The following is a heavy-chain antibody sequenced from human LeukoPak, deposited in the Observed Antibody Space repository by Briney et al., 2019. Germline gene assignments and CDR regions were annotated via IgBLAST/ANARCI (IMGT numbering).Heavy chain of an antibody. J-gene: IGHJ1*01. D-gene: IGHD3-9*01. CDR1: GFTFSSYG. Sequence: PGRSLRLSCAASGFTFSSYGMHWVRQAPGKGLEWVAVISYDGSNKYYADSVKGRFTISRDNSKNTLYLQMNSLRGEDTAVYYCAKDFRARGYFDWLFQHWGQGTLVTVSS. CDR3: AKDFRARGYFDWLFQH. CDR2: ISYDGSNK. V-gene: IGHV3-30*18.